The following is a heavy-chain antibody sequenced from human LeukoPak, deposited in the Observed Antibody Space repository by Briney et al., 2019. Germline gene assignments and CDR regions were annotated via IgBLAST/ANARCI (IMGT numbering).Heavy chain of an antibody. Sequence: PGGSLRLSCAASGFTVSSYAMSWVRQAPGKGLEWVSAISGSGGSTYYAHSVKGRFTISRDNSKNTLYLQMTSLRAEETAVYYCAKCCDSSSNYFDYWGQGPLVTVSS. D-gene: IGHD6-6*01. CDR3: AKCCDSSSNYFDY. CDR2: ISGSGGST. J-gene: IGHJ4*02. CDR1: GFTVSSYA. V-gene: IGHV3-23*01.